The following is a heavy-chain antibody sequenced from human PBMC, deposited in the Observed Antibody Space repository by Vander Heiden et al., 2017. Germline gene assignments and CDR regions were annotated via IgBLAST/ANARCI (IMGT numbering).Heavy chain of an antibody. CDR3: ARDEGYSYGTFDFDY. CDR1: GFTFSSYG. J-gene: IGHJ4*02. D-gene: IGHD5-18*01. Sequence: EVQLVESGGGLVKPGGPLRLSCAASGFTFSSYGMNWVRQAPGKGLEWVSSISSSSSYIYYADSVKGRFTISRDNAKNSLYLQMNSLRAEDTAVYYCARDEGYSYGTFDFDYWGQGTLVTVSS. CDR2: ISSSSSYI. V-gene: IGHV3-21*01.